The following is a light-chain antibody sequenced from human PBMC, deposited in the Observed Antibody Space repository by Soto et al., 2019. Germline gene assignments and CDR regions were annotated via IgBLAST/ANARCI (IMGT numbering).Light chain of an antibody. V-gene: IGLV2-14*01. Sequence: QSVLTQPASVSGAPGQSITISCAGPSSDVGGYNYVSWYQQHPGKAPKFMIYDVSNRPSGVSTRFSGSKSGNTASLTISGLQAEDEADYYCNSYTTSNTRQIVFGTGTKVTVL. CDR3: NSYTTSNTRQIV. CDR2: DVS. J-gene: IGLJ1*01. CDR1: SSDVGGYNY.